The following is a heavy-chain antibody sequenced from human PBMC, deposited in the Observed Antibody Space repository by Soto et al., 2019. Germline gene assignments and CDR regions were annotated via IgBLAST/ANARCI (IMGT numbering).Heavy chain of an antibody. CDR1: GGSISSYY. D-gene: IGHD1-7*01. CDR3: ARHGITGTSFWLDP. J-gene: IGHJ5*02. V-gene: IGHV4-59*08. CDR2: IYYSGST. Sequence: PSETLSLTCTVSGGSISSYYWSWIRQPPGKGLEWIGYIYYSGSTNYNPSLKSRVTISVDTSKNQFSLKLSSVTAADTAVYYCARHGITGTSFWLDPWGQGTLVTGSS.